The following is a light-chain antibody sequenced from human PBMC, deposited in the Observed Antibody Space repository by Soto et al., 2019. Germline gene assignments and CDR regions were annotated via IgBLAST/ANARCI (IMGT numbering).Light chain of an antibody. CDR1: QSVRSSF. CDR3: QQYGSSPNT. Sequence: EIVLTQSPGTLSLSPGERATLSCRASQSVRSSFLAWYQQKPGQAPRLLIYDASSMATGIPDRFSGSESGTDFTLTISRQEPEDFAEYYCQQYGSSPNTFGRGTKVEIK. V-gene: IGKV3-20*01. CDR2: DAS. J-gene: IGKJ1*01.